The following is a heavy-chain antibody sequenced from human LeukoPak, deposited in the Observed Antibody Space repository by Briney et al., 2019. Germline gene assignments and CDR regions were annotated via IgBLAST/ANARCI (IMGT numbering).Heavy chain of an antibody. CDR1: GFTSSNYA. CDR3: AKATTISAAGSHFVY. V-gene: IGHV3-23*01. D-gene: IGHD6-13*01. CDR2: ISGNGGTT. Sequence: GGSLRLSCVDSGFTSSNYAMIWVRQAPGGGLEWVAAISGNGGTTYYADSVKGRFTISRDNSKNTLYLQMNSLRAEDTAVFYCAKATTISAAGSHFVYWGQGTLVTVSS. J-gene: IGHJ4*02.